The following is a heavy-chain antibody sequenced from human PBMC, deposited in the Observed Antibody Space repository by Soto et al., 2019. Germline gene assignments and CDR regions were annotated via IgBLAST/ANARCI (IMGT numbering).Heavy chain of an antibody. J-gene: IGHJ6*02. CDR1: GFTVSSYW. CDR2: INSDGSST. CDR3: WCRNYYYYGMDV. D-gene: IGHD2-8*01. V-gene: IGHV3-74*01. Sequence: GGSLRLACAASGFTVSSYWMHWVRQAPGKGLVWVSRINSDGSSTSYADSVKGRFTISRDNAKNTLYLQMNSLRAEDTAVYYCWCRNYYYYGMDVWGQGTTVTVSS.